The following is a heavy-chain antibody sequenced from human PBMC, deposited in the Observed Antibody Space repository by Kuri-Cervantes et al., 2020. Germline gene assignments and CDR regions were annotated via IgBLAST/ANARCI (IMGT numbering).Heavy chain of an antibody. D-gene: IGHD6-13*01. Sequence: ASVKVSCKVSGYTLTELSMHWVRQAPGKGLEWMGGFDPEDGETIYAQKFQGRVTMTEDTSTDTAYMELSSLRSEDTAVYYCATDSLFLRAEQQPVGLLVDWGQGTLVTVSS. CDR2: FDPEDGET. CDR3: ATDSLFLRAEQQPVGLLVD. CDR1: GYTLTELS. V-gene: IGHV1-24*01. J-gene: IGHJ4*02.